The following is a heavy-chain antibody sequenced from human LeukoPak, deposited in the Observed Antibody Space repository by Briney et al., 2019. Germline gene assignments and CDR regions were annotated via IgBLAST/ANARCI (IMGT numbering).Heavy chain of an antibody. Sequence: ASVKVSCKASGYTFTSHDINWVRQATGQGPGWMGWMNPNSGNTGYAQKFQGRVTMTRNTSISTAYMELSSLRSEDTAVYYCARAGGYCGSTNCPYYFDYWGQETLVTVSS. J-gene: IGHJ4*02. CDR2: MNPNSGNT. CDR1: GYTFTSHD. CDR3: ARAGGYCGSTNCPYYFDY. D-gene: IGHD2-2*01. V-gene: IGHV1-8*01.